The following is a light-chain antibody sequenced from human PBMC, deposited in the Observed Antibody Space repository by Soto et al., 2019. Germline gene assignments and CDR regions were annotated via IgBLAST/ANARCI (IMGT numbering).Light chain of an antibody. CDR3: CSYGGSFPYV. Sequence: QSVLTQPRSVSGSPGQSVTISCTGTSSDVGAYNYVSWYQQRPGKAPKLLIYDVTKRPSGVPDRFSGSKSGNTASLTISGLQAEDEADFYCCSYGGSFPYVFGTGTKVTVL. CDR1: SSDVGAYNY. J-gene: IGLJ1*01. V-gene: IGLV2-11*01. CDR2: DVT.